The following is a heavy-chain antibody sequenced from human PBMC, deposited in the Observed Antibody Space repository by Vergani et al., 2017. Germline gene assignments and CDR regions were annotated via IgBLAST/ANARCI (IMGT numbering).Heavy chain of an antibody. D-gene: IGHD3-3*01. Sequence: QVQLVQSGAEVKKPGASVKVSCKASGYTFTSYYMHWVRQAPGQGLEWMGIINPSGGSTSYAQKFQGGVTMTRDTSTSTVYMELSSLRSEDTAVYYCARGALYYDFWSGYVFGHWGQGTLVTVSS. V-gene: IGHV1-46*01. CDR3: ARGALYYDFWSGYVFGH. J-gene: IGHJ4*02. CDR1: GYTFTSYY. CDR2: INPSGGST.